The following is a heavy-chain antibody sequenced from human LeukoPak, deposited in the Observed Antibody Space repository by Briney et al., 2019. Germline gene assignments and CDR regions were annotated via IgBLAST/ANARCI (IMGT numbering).Heavy chain of an antibody. CDR2: ISGSGSST. V-gene: IGHV3-23*01. CDR1: RVTFSSYA. J-gene: IGHJ4*02. CDR3: AKDYYGPGSPIDH. D-gene: IGHD3-10*01. Sequence: AVSLRLSCAANRVTFSSYARIWIRQAPWKGLKWVSTISGSGSSTYSADSVKGRFTISRDNSKNTLYLQMNSLRADDTAVYYCAKDYYGPGSPIDHGGQGTLVTVSS.